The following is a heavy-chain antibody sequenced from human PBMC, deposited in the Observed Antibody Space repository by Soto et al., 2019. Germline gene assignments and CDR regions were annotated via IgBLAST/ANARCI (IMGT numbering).Heavy chain of an antibody. J-gene: IGHJ4*02. CDR3: ARVQSKAVAAPFDY. CDR2: IWYDGSNK. Sequence: GGSLRLSCAASGFTFSSYGMHWVRQAPGKGLEWVAVIWYDGSNKYYADSVKGRFTISRDNSKNTLYLQMNSLRAEDTAVYYCARVQSKAVAAPFDYWGQGTLVTVSS. V-gene: IGHV3-33*01. CDR1: GFTFSSYG. D-gene: IGHD2-15*01.